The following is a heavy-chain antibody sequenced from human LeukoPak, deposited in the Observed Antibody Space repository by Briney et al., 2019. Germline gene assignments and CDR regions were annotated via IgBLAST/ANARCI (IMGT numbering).Heavy chain of an antibody. Sequence: GRALRLSCAASGFTFDDYAMHWVRQAPGKGLEWVSGISWNSGSIGYADSVKGRFTISRDNAKNSLYLQMNSLRAEDMALYYCAKDYSWSYYPHDAFDIRGQGTMVTVSS. CDR1: GFTFDDYA. J-gene: IGHJ3*02. V-gene: IGHV3-9*03. CDR2: ISWNSGSI. D-gene: IGHD1-26*01. CDR3: AKDYSWSYYPHDAFDI.